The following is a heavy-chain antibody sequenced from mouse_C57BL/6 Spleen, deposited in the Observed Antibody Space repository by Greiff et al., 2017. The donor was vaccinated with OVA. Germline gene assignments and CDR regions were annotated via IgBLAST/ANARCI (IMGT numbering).Heavy chain of an antibody. CDR1: GFTFSSYA. Sequence: VQLKESGGGLVKPGGSLKLSCAASGFTFSSYAMSWVRQTPEKRLEWVATISDGGSYTYYPDNVKGRFTISRDNAKNNLYLQMSHLKSEDTAMYYCARGQGGFAYWGQGTLVTVSA. J-gene: IGHJ3*01. CDR3: ARGQGGFAY. D-gene: IGHD3-2*01. V-gene: IGHV5-4*01. CDR2: ISDGGSYT.